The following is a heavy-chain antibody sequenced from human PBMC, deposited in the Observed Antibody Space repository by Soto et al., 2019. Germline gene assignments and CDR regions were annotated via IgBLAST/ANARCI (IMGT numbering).Heavy chain of an antibody. CDR2: TYYRSKWYN. D-gene: IGHD1-7*01. CDR3: ARDLLRITGTSDAFDI. J-gene: IGHJ3*02. V-gene: IGHV6-1*01. Sequence: SQTLSLTCAISGDSVSSNSAAWNWIRQSPSRGLEWLGRTYYRSKWYNDYAVSVKSRITINPDTSKNQFSLQLNSVTPEDTAVYYCARDLLRITGTSDAFDIWGQGTMVTVSS. CDR1: GDSVSSNSAA.